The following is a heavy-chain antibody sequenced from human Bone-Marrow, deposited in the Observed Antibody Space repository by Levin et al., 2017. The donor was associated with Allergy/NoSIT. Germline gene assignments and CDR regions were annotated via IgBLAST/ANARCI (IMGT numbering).Heavy chain of an antibody. CDR1: GFSFSNYF. Sequence: GESLKISCAASGFSFSNYFMSWVRQTPGMGLEAVSYIGRTGNTKYYADSVKGRFTISRDNDKSSLHLQMDSLTVEDTAVYYCARSGMSLGEGAGMDVWGQGTTVTVS. CDR2: IGRTGNTK. V-gene: IGHV3-11*01. CDR3: ARSGMSLGEGAGMDV. D-gene: IGHD3-10*01. J-gene: IGHJ6*02.